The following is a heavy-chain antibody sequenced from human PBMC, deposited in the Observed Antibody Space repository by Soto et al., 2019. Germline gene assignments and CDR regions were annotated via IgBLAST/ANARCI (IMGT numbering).Heavy chain of an antibody. Sequence: QVHLVQSGAEVKKPGASVKVSCKASGYTFTSYDINWVRQATGQGLEWMGWMNPNSGNTGYAQNFQGRVTMTRNTSISTAYMELSSLRSEDTAVYYGARAYSSTWYEEGYWGQGTLVTVSS. CDR1: GYTFTSYD. J-gene: IGHJ4*02. CDR2: MNPNSGNT. V-gene: IGHV1-8*01. D-gene: IGHD6-13*01. CDR3: ARAYSSTWYEEGY.